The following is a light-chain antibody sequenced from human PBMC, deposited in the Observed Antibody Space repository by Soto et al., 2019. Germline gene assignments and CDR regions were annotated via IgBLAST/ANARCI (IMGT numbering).Light chain of an antibody. CDR3: QQHSNYWYT. CDR2: DAS. CDR1: QSVSSY. V-gene: IGKV3-11*01. Sequence: EIVLTQSPATLSLSPGERATLSCRASQSVSSYLAWYQQKPGQAPRLLIYDASNRATGIPARFSGSGSGTDFTLTISSLEPEDFAVYYCQQHSNYWYTFGQGTKLEIK. J-gene: IGKJ2*01.